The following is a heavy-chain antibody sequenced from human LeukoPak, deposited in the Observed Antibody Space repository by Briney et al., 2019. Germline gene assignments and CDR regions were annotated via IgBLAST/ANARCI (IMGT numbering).Heavy chain of an antibody. V-gene: IGHV3-74*01. CDR2: INSDGSST. CDR1: GFTFSSCW. D-gene: IGHD2-15*01. CDR3: ARGASGGSCYSCNWFDP. Sequence: GGSLRLSCAASGFTFSSCWMHWVRQAPGKGLVWVSRINSDGSSTSYADSVKGRFTISRDNAKNTLYLQMNSLRAEDTAVYYCARGASGGSCYSCNWFDPWGQGTLVTVSS. J-gene: IGHJ5*02.